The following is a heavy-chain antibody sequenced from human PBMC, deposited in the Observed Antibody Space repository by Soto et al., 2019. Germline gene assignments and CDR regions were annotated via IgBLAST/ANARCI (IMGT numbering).Heavy chain of an antibody. CDR2: ISPYTGNT. D-gene: IGHD5-12*01. V-gene: IGHV1-18*01. Sequence: QVQLVQSGDEVKKPGASVKVSCKASGYIFVNYGIAWVRQAPGQGLEWMGWISPYTGNTHSATKVQGRLTMATDTSTCTAHMDLGSLTSDDTAVYYCGMVDNCVTPPHQDVWGQGTTVTVSS. CDR3: GMVDNCVTPPHQDV. J-gene: IGHJ6*02. CDR1: GYIFVNYG.